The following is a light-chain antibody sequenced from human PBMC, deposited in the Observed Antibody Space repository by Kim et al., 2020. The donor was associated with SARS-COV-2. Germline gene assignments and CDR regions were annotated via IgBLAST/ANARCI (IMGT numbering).Light chain of an antibody. CDR3: QSYDSSLSAWV. CDR2: GNN. Sequence: QSVLTQPPSVSGAPGQRVTISCTGSSSNIGSIYDVHWYQQLPGTAPKVLIYGNNNRPSGVPDRFSGSKSGTSASLAITGLQAEDEADYYCQSYDSSLSAWVFGGGTQLTVL. V-gene: IGLV1-40*01. CDR1: SSNIGSIYD. J-gene: IGLJ2*01.